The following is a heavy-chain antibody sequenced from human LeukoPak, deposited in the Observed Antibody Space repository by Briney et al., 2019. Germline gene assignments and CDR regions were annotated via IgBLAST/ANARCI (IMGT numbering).Heavy chain of an antibody. CDR2: IKSDGGT. Sequence: PGGSLPLSCASSGFTFSRYWMHWVRRAPGKGLVWVSRIKSDGGTNYADSVKGRFTISRDNAKNTVSLQMNSLRAEDTGVYYCARAPSEIGGYYPEYFRHWGQGTRVTVSS. D-gene: IGHD3-22*01. J-gene: IGHJ1*01. CDR1: GFTFSRYW. V-gene: IGHV3-74*01. CDR3: ARAPSEIGGYYPEYFRH.